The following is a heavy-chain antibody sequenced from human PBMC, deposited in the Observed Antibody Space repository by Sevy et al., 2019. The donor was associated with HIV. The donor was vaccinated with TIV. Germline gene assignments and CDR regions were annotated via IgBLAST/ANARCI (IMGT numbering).Heavy chain of an antibody. CDR1: GFTFSRYT. CDR2: ITSDATYI. CDR3: ARDIATYSTGSYIRDFDY. D-gene: IGHD6-19*01. V-gene: IGHV3-21*06. Sequence: GGSLRLSCAASGFTFSRYTMHWVRQAPGKGLEWVSSITSDATYISYADSLRGRFTISRDNAKNSLSLQMSSLRAEDTAVYFCARDIATYSTGSYIRDFDYWGQGTLVTVSS. J-gene: IGHJ4*02.